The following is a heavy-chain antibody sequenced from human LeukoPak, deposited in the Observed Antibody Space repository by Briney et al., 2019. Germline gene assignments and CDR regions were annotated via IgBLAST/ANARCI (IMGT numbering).Heavy chain of an antibody. V-gene: IGHV4-34*01. CDR3: ARGVLRFFSWGY. J-gene: IGHJ4*02. CDR1: GGSISSYY. Sequence: SETLSLTCTVSGGSISSYYWSWIRQPPGKGLEWIGEINHSGSTNYNPSLKSRVTISVDTSKNQFSLKLSSVTAADTAVYYCARGVLRFFSWGYWGQGTLVTVSS. CDR2: INHSGST. D-gene: IGHD3-3*01.